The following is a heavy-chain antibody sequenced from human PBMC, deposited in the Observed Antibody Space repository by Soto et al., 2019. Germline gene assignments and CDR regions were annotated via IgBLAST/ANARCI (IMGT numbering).Heavy chain of an antibody. CDR2: FSYRGST. J-gene: IGHJ4*02. D-gene: IGHD6-19*01. CDR3: ARGITVAGKGDY. Sequence: QLQLQESGPGLVKPSETLSLTCTVSGGSISSSSYFWGWIRQPPGKGLEWIGTFSYRGSTYYNPSLNCRVTISVDTSKNPCSLKLISVTAADTAMYYCARGITVAGKGDYWGQGTLVTVSS. CDR1: GGSISSSSYF. V-gene: IGHV4-39*01.